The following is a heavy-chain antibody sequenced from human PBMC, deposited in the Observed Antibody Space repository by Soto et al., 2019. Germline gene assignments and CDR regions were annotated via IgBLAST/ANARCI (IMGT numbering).Heavy chain of an antibody. D-gene: IGHD2-21*02. V-gene: IGHV3-73*02. J-gene: IGHJ4*02. CDR3: TRLYCGGDCDFDS. CDR1: GFTFSGSA. Sequence: EVQLVESGGGLVXPGGSXXXSXAASGFTFSGSAMHWVRQASGKGLEWVGRIRDKANSYATAYTASVKGRFTISRDDSKNTAYLQMNSLKTEDTAVYYCTRLYCGGDCDFDSWGQGTLVTVSS. CDR2: IRDKANSYAT.